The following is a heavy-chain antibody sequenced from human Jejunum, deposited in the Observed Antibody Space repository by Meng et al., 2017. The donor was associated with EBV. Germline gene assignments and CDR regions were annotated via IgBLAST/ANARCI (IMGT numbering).Heavy chain of an antibody. D-gene: IGHD5-12*01. J-gene: IGHJ4*02. CDR3: AGLRYSGYDRAFDY. CDR2: IYYSGST. V-gene: IGHV4-61*01. Sequence: QLQESGPGLVKPSETLSLTCTDSGGSVNSGNVYWSWIRQPPGKGLEWIGYIYYSGSTNYIPSLKSRVTISLDTSKNQFSLKLSSVTAADTAVYYCAGLRYSGYDRAFDYWGQGALVTVSS. CDR1: GGSVNSGNVY.